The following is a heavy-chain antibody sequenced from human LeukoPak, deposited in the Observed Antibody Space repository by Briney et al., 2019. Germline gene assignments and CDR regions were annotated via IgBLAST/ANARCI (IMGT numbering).Heavy chain of an antibody. CDR3: ATLPRGTQPPDYFYH. Sequence: SETLSLTCTVSGGSMSSYYWSWIRQPPGKGMECIGSISYTGRTNYNHSLKSRVTISVDTSKNQFSLKLSSVTAADTAVYYCATLPRGTQPPDYFYHWGQGTLVTVSS. V-gene: IGHV4-59*08. J-gene: IGHJ1*01. D-gene: IGHD1-1*01. CDR1: GGSMSSYY. CDR2: ISYTGRT.